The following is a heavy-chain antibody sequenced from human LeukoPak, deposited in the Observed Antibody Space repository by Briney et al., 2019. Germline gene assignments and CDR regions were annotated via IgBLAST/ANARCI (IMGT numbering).Heavy chain of an antibody. CDR2: IKEDGSAE. D-gene: IGHD1-26*01. V-gene: IGHV3-7*01. CDR3: ARDVGPNTNDY. CDR1: GFTFSTSW. J-gene: IGHJ4*02. Sequence: PGGSLRLSCAASGFTFSTSWMSWVRQAPEKGLEWVGCIKEDGSAEYYVDSVKGRFTTSRDNARNSLYLQMHSLRVDDTGVYYCARDVGPNTNDYWGQGTLVTVSS.